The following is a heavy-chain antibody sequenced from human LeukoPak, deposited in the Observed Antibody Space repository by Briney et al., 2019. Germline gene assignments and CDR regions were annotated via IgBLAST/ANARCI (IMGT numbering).Heavy chain of an antibody. D-gene: IGHD3-3*01. J-gene: IGHJ6*02. V-gene: IGHV1-18*01. CDR3: ARFNPNDFWTLADV. Sequence: GASVKVSCKASGYTFTSYGISWVRQAPGQGLEWMGWISAYNGNTNYAQKLQGRVTMTTDTSTSTAYMELRSLRSDDTAVYYCARFNPNDFWTLADVWGQGTTVTVSS. CDR2: ISAYNGNT. CDR1: GYTFTSYG.